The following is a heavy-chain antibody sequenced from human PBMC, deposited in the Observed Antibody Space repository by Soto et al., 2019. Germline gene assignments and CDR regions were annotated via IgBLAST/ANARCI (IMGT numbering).Heavy chain of an antibody. D-gene: IGHD3-3*02. CDR2: IYYSGST. Sequence: SETLSLTCTVSGGSISSSSYYWGWIRQPPGKGLEWIGSIYYSGSTYYNPSLKSRVTISVDTSKNQFSLKLSSVTAADTAVYYCARLDLAGQKYYYLMDVWGQGTTVTVYS. J-gene: IGHJ6*02. CDR3: ARLDLAGQKYYYLMDV. CDR1: GGSISSSSYY. V-gene: IGHV4-39*01.